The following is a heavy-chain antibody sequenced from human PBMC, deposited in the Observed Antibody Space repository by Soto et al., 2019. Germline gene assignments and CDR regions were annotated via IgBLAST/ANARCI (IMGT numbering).Heavy chain of an antibody. D-gene: IGHD3-3*01. CDR3: ARTYWSGWGRRLFDS. CDR2: IYHSGHT. J-gene: IGHJ4*02. CDR1: GDSITSGDNY. Sequence: SETLSLTCTVSGDSITSGDNYWSWIRQPPGKGLEWIGYIYHSGHTYYNPSLKSRLTISVDTSKNHFSLKLTSVTAADTAVYYCARTYWSGWGRRLFDSWRQRALVTVSS. V-gene: IGHV4-30-4*01.